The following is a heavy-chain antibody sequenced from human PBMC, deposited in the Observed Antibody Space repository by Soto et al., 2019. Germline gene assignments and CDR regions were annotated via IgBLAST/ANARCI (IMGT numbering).Heavy chain of an antibody. CDR3: AIHISNFRYYYYSMVV. CDR2: IYPGDSDT. Sequence: PGESLKISCKGSAYTLTDDGIGWVRQLPGKGLEWMGIIYPGDSDTRYSPSFQGHVTITVDKSTSTAYLQWNTLKASDTAMYYCAIHISNFRYYYYSMVVCDQGIMGSVFS. V-gene: IGHV5-51*01. D-gene: IGHD4-4*01. J-gene: IGHJ6*02. CDR1: AYTLTDDG.